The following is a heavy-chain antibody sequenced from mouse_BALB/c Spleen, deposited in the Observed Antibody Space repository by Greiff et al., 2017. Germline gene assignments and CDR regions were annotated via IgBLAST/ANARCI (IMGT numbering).Heavy chain of an antibody. CDR3: ASGGYYSLYAMDY. Sequence: EVKLQESGPGLVKPSQSLSLTCTVTGYSITSDYAWNWIRQFPGNKLEWMGYISYSGSTSYNPSLKSRISITRDTSKNQFFLQLNSVTTEDTATYYCASGGYYSLYAMDYWGQGTSVTVSS. CDR1: GYSITSDYA. D-gene: IGHD2-3*01. V-gene: IGHV3-2*02. J-gene: IGHJ4*01. CDR2: ISYSGST.